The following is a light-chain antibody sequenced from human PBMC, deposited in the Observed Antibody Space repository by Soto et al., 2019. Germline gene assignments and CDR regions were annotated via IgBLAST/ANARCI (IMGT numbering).Light chain of an antibody. J-gene: IGLJ1*01. Sequence: SVLTQPASVSGSPGQSITISCTGTSSDVGSYNLVSWYQQHPGKAPKLMIYEVSKRPSGVSNRFSGSKSGNTASLTISGLQAEDDADYYCCSYAGSSYVFGTGTKVTV. CDR1: SSDVGSYNL. V-gene: IGLV2-23*02. CDR2: EVS. CDR3: CSYAGSSYV.